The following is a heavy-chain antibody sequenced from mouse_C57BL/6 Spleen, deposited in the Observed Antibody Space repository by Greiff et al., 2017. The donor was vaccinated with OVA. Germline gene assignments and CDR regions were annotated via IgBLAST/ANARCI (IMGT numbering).Heavy chain of an antibody. V-gene: IGHV1-69*01. CDR1: GYTFTSYW. Sequence: VQLQQPGAELVMPGASVKLSCKASGYTFTSYWMHWVKQRPGQGLEWIGEIDPSDSYTNYNQKFKGKSTLTVDKSSSTAYMQLSSLTSEDSAVYYCARWGLTGPFDYWGKGTTLTVSS. CDR3: ARWGLTGPFDY. CDR2: IDPSDSYT. J-gene: IGHJ2*01. D-gene: IGHD4-1*01.